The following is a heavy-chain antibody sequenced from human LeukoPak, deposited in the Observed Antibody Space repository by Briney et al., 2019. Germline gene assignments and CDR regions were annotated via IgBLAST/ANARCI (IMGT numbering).Heavy chain of an antibody. CDR1: GASISSYY. CDR2: IYYSGTT. CDR3: ARQGIRGQWLVHFDY. D-gene: IGHD6-19*01. Sequence: PSETLSLTCSVSGASISSYYWSWIRQSPGKGPEWLGYIYYSGTTTYNPSLKSRVTISIDTSKNQFSLKLIPVTAADTAVYYCARQGIRGQWLVHFDYWGQGTLVTVSS. J-gene: IGHJ4*02. V-gene: IGHV4-59*08.